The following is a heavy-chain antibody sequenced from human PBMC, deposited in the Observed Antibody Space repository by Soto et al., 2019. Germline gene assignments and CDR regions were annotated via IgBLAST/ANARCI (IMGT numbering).Heavy chain of an antibody. CDR1: GGSISSSY. CDR3: ARESYVQVY. CDR2: IYDSGST. Sequence: SETLSLTCTVSGGSISSSYWSWIRQPPGKGLEWIGYIYDSGSTYYNSSLKSRVTMSVDTSKNHFSLRLTSVTAADTAVYYCARESYVQVYWGQGTLVTVSS. J-gene: IGHJ4*02. V-gene: IGHV4-59*12. D-gene: IGHD3-16*01.